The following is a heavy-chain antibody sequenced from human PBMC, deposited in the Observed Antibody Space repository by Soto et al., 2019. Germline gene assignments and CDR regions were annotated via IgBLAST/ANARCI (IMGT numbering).Heavy chain of an antibody. CDR3: ARVVYSSGWYVYDYYYGMDV. V-gene: IGHV4-39*01. Sequence: SETLSLTCTVSGGSISSSSYYWGWIRQPPGKGLEWIGSIYYSGSTYYNPSLKSRVTISVDTSKNQFSLKLSSVTAADTAVYYCARVVYSSGWYVYDYYYGMDVWGQGTTVTVSS. CDR1: GGSISSSSYY. J-gene: IGHJ6*02. D-gene: IGHD6-19*01. CDR2: IYYSGST.